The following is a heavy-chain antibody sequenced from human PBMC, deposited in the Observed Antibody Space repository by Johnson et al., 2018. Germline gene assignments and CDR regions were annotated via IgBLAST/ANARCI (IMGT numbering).Heavy chain of an antibody. V-gene: IGHV1-46*01. CDR3: ARHFGGVKTYYYFYALDV. J-gene: IGHJ6*02. CDR2: INPSGDST. Sequence: QVQLVESGAAVKKPGASVKVSCKASVYPFTTFYMHWVRQAPGQGLEWVGMINPSGDSTSYAQKFQGRVTLTRAPSTSTVYMGLSSLRSEDTAVDYCARHFGGVKTYYYFYALDVWGQGTTVTVSS. CDR1: VYPFTTFY. D-gene: IGHD3-3*01.